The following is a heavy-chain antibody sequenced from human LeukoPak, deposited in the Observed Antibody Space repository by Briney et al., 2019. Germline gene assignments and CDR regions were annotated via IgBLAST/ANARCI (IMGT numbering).Heavy chain of an antibody. D-gene: IGHD1-14*01. J-gene: IGHJ4*02. V-gene: IGHV3-21*06. CDR1: GLTFSTSG. CDR2: IGPTGSDR. CDR3: ATETNGRHYDY. Sequence: GGSLRLSRTASGLTFSTSGFNWVRQAPGKGLEWVASIGPTGSDRYHADSIKGRFTISRDNANNFLYLQMNSLRAEDTAVYYCATETNGRHYDYWGQGTLPTVSS.